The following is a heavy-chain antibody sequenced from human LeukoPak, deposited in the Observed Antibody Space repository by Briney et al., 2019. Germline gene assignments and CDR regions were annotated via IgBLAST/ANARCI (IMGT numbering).Heavy chain of an antibody. CDR1: GGTFSSYA. Sequence: ASVKVSCKASGGTFSSYAISWVRQAPGQGLEWMGRIIPIFGTANYAQKFQGRVTITADESTSTAYMELSSLRSEDTAVYYCARGEGDYSWFDPWGQGTLVTVSS. J-gene: IGHJ5*02. V-gene: IGHV1-69*13. D-gene: IGHD2-21*02. CDR3: ARGEGDYSWFDP. CDR2: IIPIFGTA.